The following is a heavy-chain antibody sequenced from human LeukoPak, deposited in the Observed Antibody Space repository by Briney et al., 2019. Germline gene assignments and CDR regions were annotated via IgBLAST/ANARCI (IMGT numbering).Heavy chain of an antibody. CDR1: GFTFSSYA. CDR3: ARVRSGSYYI. V-gene: IGHV3-21*01. Sequence: GGSLRLSCAASGFTFSSYAMNWARQAPGKGLEWVSTITGSGGDTYYADSVKGRFTISRDNAKNSLYLQMNSLRAEDTAVYYCARVRSGSYYIWGQGTLVTVSS. J-gene: IGHJ4*02. CDR2: ITGSGGDT. D-gene: IGHD1-26*01.